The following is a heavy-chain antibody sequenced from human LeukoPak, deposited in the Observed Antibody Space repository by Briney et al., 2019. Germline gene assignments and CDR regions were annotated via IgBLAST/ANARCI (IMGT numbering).Heavy chain of an antibody. Sequence: QSGGSLRLSCAASGFTFSSFEMNWVRQAPGKGLEWVSYISISGSTIYYADSVKGRFTISRDNTKNSLYLQMNSLRAEDTAVYYCARDRSGYSGYDFFDYWGQGDLVTVSS. CDR2: ISISGSTI. CDR3: ARDRSGYSGYDFFDY. D-gene: IGHD5-12*01. V-gene: IGHV3-48*03. J-gene: IGHJ4*02. CDR1: GFTFSSFE.